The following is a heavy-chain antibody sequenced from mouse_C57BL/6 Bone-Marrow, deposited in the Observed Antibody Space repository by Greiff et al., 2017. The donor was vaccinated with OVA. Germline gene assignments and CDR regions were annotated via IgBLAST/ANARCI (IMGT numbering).Heavy chain of an antibody. J-gene: IGHJ1*03. CDR1: GYTFTSYW. CDR3: AREAPYFDV. V-gene: IGHV1-50*01. Sequence: QVQLKESGAELVKPGASVKLSCKASGYTFTSYWMQWVNQRPGQGLEWIGEIDPTDSYTNYNQKFKGKATLTVDKYASTAYMQLSGLTSEDSAVYYCAREAPYFDVWGTGTTVTVSA. CDR2: IDPTDSYT.